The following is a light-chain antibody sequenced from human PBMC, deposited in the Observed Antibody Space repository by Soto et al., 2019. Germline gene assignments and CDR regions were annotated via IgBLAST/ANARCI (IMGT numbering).Light chain of an antibody. V-gene: IGKV3-15*01. J-gene: IGKJ5*01. CDR3: QQYNNWPIT. CDR1: QSVSSN. Sequence: EIVMTQSPATLSVSPGERATLSCRASQSVSSNLAWYQQKPGQAPRLLIYGPSTRATGIPARVSGSGSGTEFTLTISSLQSEDFAVYYCQQYNNWPITFGQGTRLEIK. CDR2: GPS.